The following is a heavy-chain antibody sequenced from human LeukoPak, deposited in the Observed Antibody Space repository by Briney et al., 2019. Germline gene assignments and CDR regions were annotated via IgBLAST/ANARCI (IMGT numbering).Heavy chain of an antibody. Sequence: GGSLRLSCAASGLTVSSNYMCWVRQAPGQGLEWVADVYREGGAGGANYAGSVKGRFTISRDGAKNMVYLQMNSLRADDTAIYYCATPLTGLHYWGQGTQVIVSS. CDR1: GLTVSSNY. CDR3: ATPLTGLHY. D-gene: IGHD1-14*01. CDR2: VYREGGAGGA. J-gene: IGHJ4*02. V-gene: IGHV3-53*01.